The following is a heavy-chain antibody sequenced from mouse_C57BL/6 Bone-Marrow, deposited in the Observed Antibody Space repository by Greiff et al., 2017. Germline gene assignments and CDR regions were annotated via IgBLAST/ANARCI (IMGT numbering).Heavy chain of an antibody. V-gene: IGHV5-15*01. D-gene: IGHD2-3*01. Sequence: EVMLVESGGGLVQPGGSLKLSCAASGFTFSDYGMAWVRQAPRKGPEWVAFISNLAYSIYYADTLTGRFTIARENAKNTLDLEMSSLRSEDTAMYYCAGWLLPYAMDYWGQGTSVTVSS. J-gene: IGHJ4*01. CDR3: AGWLLPYAMDY. CDR2: ISNLAYSI. CDR1: GFTFSDYG.